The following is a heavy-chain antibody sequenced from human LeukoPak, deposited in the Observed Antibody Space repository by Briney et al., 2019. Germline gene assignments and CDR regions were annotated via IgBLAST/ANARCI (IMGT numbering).Heavy chain of an antibody. V-gene: IGHV1-46*01. CDR3: ARDPDYGGSPGAFDI. CDR2: INPSGGST. CDR1: GYTFTSYY. D-gene: IGHD4-23*01. J-gene: IGHJ3*02. Sequence: ASVKVSCKASGYTFTSYYMHWVRQAPGQGLEWMGIINPSGGSTSYAQKFQGRVTMTRDTSTSTVYTELSSLRSEDTAVYYCARDPDYGGSPGAFDIWGQGTMVTVSS.